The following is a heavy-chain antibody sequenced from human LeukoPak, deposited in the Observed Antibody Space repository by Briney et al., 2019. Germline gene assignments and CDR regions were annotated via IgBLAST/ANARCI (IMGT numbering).Heavy chain of an antibody. CDR2: IFYTGST. D-gene: IGHD3-16*01. J-gene: IGHJ3*02. V-gene: IGHV4-39*01. Sequence: SETLSLTCIVSGGSISSSTYYWGWIRQPPEKGLEWIGTIFYTGSTYYNPSLKSRLTMSVDTSKNQFSLKLTSVTAADTAVYYCARHGGGFRAFDIWGQGTMVTVSS. CDR3: ARHGGGFRAFDI. CDR1: GGSISSSTYY.